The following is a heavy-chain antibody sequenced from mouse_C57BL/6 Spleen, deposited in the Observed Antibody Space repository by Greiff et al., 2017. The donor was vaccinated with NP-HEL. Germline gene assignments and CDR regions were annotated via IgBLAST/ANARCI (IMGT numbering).Heavy chain of an antibody. J-gene: IGHJ2*01. V-gene: IGHV1-64*01. D-gene: IGHD2-4*01. Sequence: QVQLQQPGAELVKPGASVKLSCKASGYTFTSYWMHWVKQRPGQGLEWIGMIHPNSGSTNYNEKFKSKATLTVDKSSSTAYMQLSSLTSEDSAVYYCVYDYDGGFDYWGQGTTRTVSS. CDR2: IHPNSGST. CDR1: GYTFTSYW. CDR3: VYDYDGGFDY.